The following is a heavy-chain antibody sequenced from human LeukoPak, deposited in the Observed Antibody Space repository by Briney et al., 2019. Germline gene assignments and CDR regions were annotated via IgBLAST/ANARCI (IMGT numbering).Heavy chain of an antibody. Sequence: GASVKVSCKASGYTFSGHYIHWVRQAPGQGLEGMGWINPNSGATNYAQNFQGRVTMTRDTSIVTAYMELRRLRTDDTALYYCVRVFTSGWVYNWFDPWGRGTLVTVSS. CDR2: INPNSGAT. J-gene: IGHJ5*02. CDR1: GYTFSGHY. V-gene: IGHV1-2*02. D-gene: IGHD6-19*01. CDR3: VRVFTSGWVYNWFDP.